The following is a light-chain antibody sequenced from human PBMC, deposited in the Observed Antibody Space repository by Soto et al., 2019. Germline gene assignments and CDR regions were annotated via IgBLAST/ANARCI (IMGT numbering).Light chain of an antibody. Sequence: DIQMTQSPSSLSASVGDRVTITCRASQGIIDYLAWYQQKPGRAPKLLIYAASTLQSGVPSRFSGSGSGTDLTLTISSLQPDDVATYYCQKYNSATQTFGPGTKVEIK. CDR2: AAS. V-gene: IGKV1-27*01. J-gene: IGKJ1*01. CDR3: QKYNSATQT. CDR1: QGIIDY.